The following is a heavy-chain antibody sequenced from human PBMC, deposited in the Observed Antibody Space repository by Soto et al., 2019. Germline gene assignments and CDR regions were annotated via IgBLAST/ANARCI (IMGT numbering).Heavy chain of an antibody. CDR2: IIPIFGTA. CDR3: ARVFSWYSSGPLGY. D-gene: IGHD6-19*01. Sequence: GASVKVSCKASGGTFSSYAISWVGQAPGQGVEWMGGIIPIFGTANYAQKFQGRVTITADESTSTAYMELSSLRSEYTSVYYCARVFSWYSSGPLGYWGQGTLVTVSS. J-gene: IGHJ4*02. V-gene: IGHV1-69*13. CDR1: GGTFSSYA.